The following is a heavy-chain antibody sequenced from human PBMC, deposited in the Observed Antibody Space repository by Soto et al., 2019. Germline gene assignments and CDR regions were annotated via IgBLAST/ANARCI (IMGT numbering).Heavy chain of an antibody. CDR1: GFSLITSGVV. CDR2: IYCDDDK. D-gene: IGHD3-22*01. V-gene: IGHV2-5*02. CDR3: AHSRLYYYDSSSTTKPEAYFDY. Sequence: QITLKESAPTLVKPTQTLTLTCTFSGFSLITSGVVAGWIRQPPGTALEWLALIYCDDDKRYSPSLKSRLTIYKASCKNTGVLTMTNMDAVDTASYYCAHSRLYYYDSSSTTKPEAYFDYWGHGTLVTVS. J-gene: IGHJ4*01.